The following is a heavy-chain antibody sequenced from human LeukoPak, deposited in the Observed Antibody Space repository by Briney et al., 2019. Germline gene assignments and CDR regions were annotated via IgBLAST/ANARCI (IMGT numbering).Heavy chain of an antibody. CDR3: AKDVLNYYDSSGYGYFQH. D-gene: IGHD3-22*01. CDR1: GFTFSSYA. J-gene: IGHJ1*01. V-gene: IGHV3-23*01. Sequence: PGGSLRLSCAASGFTFSSYAMSWVRQAPGKGLEWVSAISGSSGSTYYADSVKGRFTISRDNSKNTLYLQMNSLRAEDTAVYYCAKDVLNYYDSSGYGYFQHWGQGTLVTVSS. CDR2: ISGSSGST.